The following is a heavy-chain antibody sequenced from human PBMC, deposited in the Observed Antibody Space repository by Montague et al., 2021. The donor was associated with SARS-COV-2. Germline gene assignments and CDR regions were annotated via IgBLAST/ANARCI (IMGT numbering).Heavy chain of an antibody. J-gene: IGHJ3*02. CDR1: GDSVSSNTAA. D-gene: IGHD6-13*01. Sequence: CAISGDSVSSNTAAWNWIRQSPSRGLVWLGRTFYRSKWYNEFAESVKSRISINADTSKNEVSLQLKYVTPEDTAMYYRARDSRNWYGPIGFDIWGQGTVVTVS. V-gene: IGHV6-1*01. CDR2: TFYRSKWYN. CDR3: ARDSRNWYGPIGFDI.